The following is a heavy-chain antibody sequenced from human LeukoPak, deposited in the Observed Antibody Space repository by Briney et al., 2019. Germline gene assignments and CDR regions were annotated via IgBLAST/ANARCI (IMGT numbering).Heavy chain of an antibody. Sequence: ASVKVSCKASGYTFTSYDINWVRQATGQGLEWMGWMNPNSGNTGYAQKFRGRVTITRNTSISTAYMELSSLRSEDTAVYYCARVGSSGWYPRSAFDIWGQGTMVTVSS. CDR2: MNPNSGNT. V-gene: IGHV1-8*03. CDR1: GYTFTSYD. J-gene: IGHJ3*02. D-gene: IGHD6-19*01. CDR3: ARVGSSGWYPRSAFDI.